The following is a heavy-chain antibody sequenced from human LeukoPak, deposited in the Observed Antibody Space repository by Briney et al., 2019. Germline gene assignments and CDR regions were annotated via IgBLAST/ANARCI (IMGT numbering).Heavy chain of an antibody. J-gene: IGHJ4*02. CDR2: IYSGGST. D-gene: IGHD4/OR15-4a*01. CDR1: GFTVSSNY. CDR3: AGLPMTTNLDYYFDF. Sequence: GGSLRLSCTASGFTVSSNYMTWVRQAPGKGLEWVSVIYSGGSTFYADSVKGRFTISRDNSKNTLYLQMNSLRAEDTAVYYCAGLPMTTNLDYYFDFWGQGTLVTVSS. V-gene: IGHV3-66*01.